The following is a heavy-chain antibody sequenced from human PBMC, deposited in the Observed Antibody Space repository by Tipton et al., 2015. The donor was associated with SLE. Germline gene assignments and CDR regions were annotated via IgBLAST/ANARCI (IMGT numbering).Heavy chain of an antibody. CDR1: GFIFSDFA. CDR3: AASILDYYGMDV. V-gene: IGHV3-30*04. D-gene: IGHD2-21*01. CDR2: ISYDGSDK. Sequence: SLRLSCAASGFIFSDFAMHWVRQAPGKGLECVAVISYDGSDKYHADSVKGRFTVSRDNAKNSLYLQMNSLRVEDTAVYYCAASILDYYGMDVWGQGTTVTVSS. J-gene: IGHJ6*02.